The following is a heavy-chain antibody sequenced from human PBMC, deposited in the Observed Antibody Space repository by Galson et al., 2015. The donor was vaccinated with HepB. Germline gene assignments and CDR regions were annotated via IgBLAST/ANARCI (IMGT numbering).Heavy chain of an antibody. D-gene: IGHD4-23*01. J-gene: IGHJ3*02. V-gene: IGHV3-66*02. CDR1: GFTVSSNY. CDR3: ARAPSDYGGNPLAFDI. CDR2: IYSGGST. Sequence: SLRLSCAASGFTVSSNYMSWVRQAPGKGLEWVSVIYSGGSTYYADSVKGRFTISRDNSKNTLYLQMNSLRAEDTAVYYCARAPSDYGGNPLAFDIWGQGTMVTVSS.